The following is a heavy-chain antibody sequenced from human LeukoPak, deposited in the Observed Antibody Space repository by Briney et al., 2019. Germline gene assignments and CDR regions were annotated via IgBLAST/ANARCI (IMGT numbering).Heavy chain of an antibody. D-gene: IGHD2-21*01. CDR3: GGRRDWSWFDP. CDR2: ISYSGST. J-gene: IGHJ5*02. V-gene: IGHV4-59*08. CDR1: GASVSSYY. Sequence: PSETLSLTCTVPGASVSSYYWSWIRQPPGKGLEWIGYISYSGSTNYNPSFKSRVTISVDTSKNQVSLKLNSVTAADTAVYYWGGRRDWSWFDPWGQGTLVTVSS.